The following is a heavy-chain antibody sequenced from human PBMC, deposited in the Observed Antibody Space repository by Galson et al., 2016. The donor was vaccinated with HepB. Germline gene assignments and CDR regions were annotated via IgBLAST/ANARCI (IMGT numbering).Heavy chain of an antibody. V-gene: IGHV3-48*02. CDR1: GFTFRSYS. J-gene: IGHJ5*02. Sequence: SLRLSCAASGFTFRSYSMNWVRQAPGKGLEWVSYISSSTSTIYYADSMKGRFTISRDNAKNSLYLQMNSLRDEDTAVYYCARAKYPYYYDSSGYQNWFDPWGQGTLVTVSS. CDR2: ISSSTSTI. CDR3: ARAKYPYYYDSSGYQNWFDP. D-gene: IGHD3-22*01.